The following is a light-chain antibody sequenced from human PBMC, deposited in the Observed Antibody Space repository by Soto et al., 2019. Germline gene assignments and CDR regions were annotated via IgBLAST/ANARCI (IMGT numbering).Light chain of an antibody. CDR2: GAS. CDR1: QSVFSSY. CDR3: QQYGNAPFT. Sequence: EIVLTQSPGTLSFSPGERATLTCRASQSVFSSYLAWFQQKPGQAPRLLIYGASSWATGIPDRFSGSGSGRDFTRTISRLEPEDFAVYYWQQYGNAPFTFGPGTKVDIK. J-gene: IGKJ3*01. V-gene: IGKV3-20*01.